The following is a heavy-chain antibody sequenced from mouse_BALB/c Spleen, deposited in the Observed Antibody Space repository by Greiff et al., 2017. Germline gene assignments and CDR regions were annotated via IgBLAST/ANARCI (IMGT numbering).Heavy chain of an antibody. CDR2: ISSGGGYT. CDR3: ARDGQGILNAMDY. Sequence: EVQLVESGGGLVKPGASLKLSCAASGFTFSSYAMSWVRQSPEKSLEWVADISSGGGYTYYLDTVTGRFTISRDNAKNTLYLEMSSLTSEDTAMYYCARDGQGILNAMDYWGQGTSVTVSA. CDR1: GFTFSSYA. J-gene: IGHJ4*01. D-gene: IGHD1-1*01. V-gene: IGHV5-9-4*01.